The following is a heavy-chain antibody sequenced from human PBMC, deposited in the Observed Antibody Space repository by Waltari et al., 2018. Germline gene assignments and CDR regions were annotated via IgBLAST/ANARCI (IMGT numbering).Heavy chain of an antibody. CDR2: ISGSGGST. V-gene: IGHV3-23*01. CDR1: GFTFSSYA. Sequence: EVQLLESGGGLVQPGGSLRLSCAASGFTFSSYAMSWVRQDLGRGLEWVSAISGSGGSTYDADSVKVGLTSYRDNAKNTLYLQMNSLRAEDTAVYYWAKGKPDGDYVHYWGQGTLVTVSS. CDR3: AKGKPDGDYVHY. D-gene: IGHD4-17*01. J-gene: IGHJ4*02.